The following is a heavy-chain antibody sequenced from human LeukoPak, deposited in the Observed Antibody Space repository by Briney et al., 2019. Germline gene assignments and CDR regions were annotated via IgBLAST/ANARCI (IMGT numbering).Heavy chain of an antibody. CDR3: ARQPEFANGSSGMFFFDY. V-gene: IGHV4-59*08. Sequence: SETLSLTCTVSGGSINSYYWSWIRQPPGKGLEWIGYIYYSGSTNYNPSLKSRVTISVDTSKNQFSLKLSSVTAADTAVYYCARQPEFANGSSGMFFFDYWGQGTLVTVSS. D-gene: IGHD1-26*01. CDR2: IYYSGST. CDR1: GGSINSYY. J-gene: IGHJ4*02.